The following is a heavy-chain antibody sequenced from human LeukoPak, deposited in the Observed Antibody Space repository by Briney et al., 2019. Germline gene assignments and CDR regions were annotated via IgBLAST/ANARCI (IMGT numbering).Heavy chain of an antibody. Sequence: GASVKVSCKASGYTFTGYYMHWVRQAPGQGLEWMGWINPNSGGTNYAQKFQGRVTMTRDTSISTAYMELSRLRSDDTAVYYCARGPNIVVVVAATQGAYYYYTDVWGKGTTVTVSS. CDR2: INPNSGGT. D-gene: IGHD2-15*01. CDR1: GYTFTGYY. J-gene: IGHJ6*03. V-gene: IGHV1-2*02. CDR3: ARGPNIVVVVAATQGAYYYYTDV.